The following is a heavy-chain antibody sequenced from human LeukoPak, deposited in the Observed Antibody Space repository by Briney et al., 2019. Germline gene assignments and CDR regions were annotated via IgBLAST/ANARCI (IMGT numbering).Heavy chain of an antibody. CDR1: GGSVSSNSAA. D-gene: IGHD3-22*01. J-gene: IGHJ4*02. CDR3: ARGAYYYDSSGVYYFDY. CDR2: TYYRSKWYN. V-gene: IGHV6-1*01. Sequence: SQTLSLTCAISGGSVSSNSAAWNWIRQSPSRGLEWLGRTYYRSKWYNDYAVSVKSRITINPDTSKNQFSLQLNSVTPEDTAVYYCARGAYYYDSSGVYYFDYWGQGTLVTVSS.